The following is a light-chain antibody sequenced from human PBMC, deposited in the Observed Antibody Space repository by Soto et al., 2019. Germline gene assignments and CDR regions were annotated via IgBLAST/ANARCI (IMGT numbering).Light chain of an antibody. Sequence: IEMKKSPVTLSVSLLERATISGGSSQSVSSNLAWYQQKPGQAPRLLIYGASTRATGIPARFSGSGSGTEFTLTISSLQSEDFAVYYCQQRSNWPLITFGQGTRLEIK. CDR3: QQRSNWPLIT. CDR2: GAS. J-gene: IGKJ5*01. V-gene: IGKV3-15*01. CDR1: QSVSSN.